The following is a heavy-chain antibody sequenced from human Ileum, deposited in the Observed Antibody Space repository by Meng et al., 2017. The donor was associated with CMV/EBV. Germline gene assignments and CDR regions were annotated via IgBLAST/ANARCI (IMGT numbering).Heavy chain of an antibody. V-gene: IGHV3-9*01. J-gene: IGHJ6*02. Sequence: SCAASGFTFDDYAMHWVRQAPGKGLEWISGISWDGDGADYADSGKGRFTISRDNAKNSLYLEMNSLRVEDTALYYCAKDITTVVVGGGDGMDVWGQGTTVTVSS. CDR1: GFTFDDYA. D-gene: IGHD2-15*01. CDR3: AKDITTVVVGGGDGMDV. CDR2: ISWDGDGA.